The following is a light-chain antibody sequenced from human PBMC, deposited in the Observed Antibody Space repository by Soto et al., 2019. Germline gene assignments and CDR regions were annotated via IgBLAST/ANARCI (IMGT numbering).Light chain of an antibody. V-gene: IGKV2-28*01. Sequence: DSVMTQSPLSLPVTPGEPASISCRSSQSLLHSNGNHYLDWYLQKPGQSPQLLIYLGSSRASGVPDRFSGSGSGTDFTLKISRVEAYDVRVYYPTKATQYPWTFGQGTKVDIK. J-gene: IGKJ1*01. CDR1: QSLLHSNGNHY. CDR3: TKATQYPWT. CDR2: LGS.